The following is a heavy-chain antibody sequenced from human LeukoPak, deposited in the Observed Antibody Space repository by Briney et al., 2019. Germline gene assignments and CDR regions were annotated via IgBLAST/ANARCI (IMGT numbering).Heavy chain of an antibody. V-gene: IGHV4-39*01. Sequence: PSETLSLTRTVSGDSLTTSSYYCGWIRQPPGKGLEWFGNIYYSGSNYYHPSLKSRVTISVDTPKNQYSLCLSSLAPADPVAYYCARLETYDSTFDYWGQGTLVTVSS. CDR1: GDSLTTSSYY. CDR2: IYYSGSN. J-gene: IGHJ4*02. D-gene: IGHD3-22*01. CDR3: ARLETYDSTFDY.